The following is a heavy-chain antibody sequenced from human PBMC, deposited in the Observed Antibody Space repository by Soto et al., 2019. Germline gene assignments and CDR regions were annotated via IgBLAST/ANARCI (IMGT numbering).Heavy chain of an antibody. J-gene: IGHJ5*02. CDR3: ARVATMAPNNWFDP. V-gene: IGHV1-8*02. CDR1: GYTFTSYG. Sequence: ASVKVSCKASGYTFTSYGISWVRQAPGQGLEWMGWMNPNSDNRGYAQKFQGRVSMTGDTSISTAYMELSSLRSEDTAVYYCARVATMAPNNWFDPWGQGTLVTVSS. D-gene: IGHD3-10*01. CDR2: MNPNSDNR.